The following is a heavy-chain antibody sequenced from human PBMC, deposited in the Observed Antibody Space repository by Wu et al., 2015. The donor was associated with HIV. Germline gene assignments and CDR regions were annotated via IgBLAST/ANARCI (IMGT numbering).Heavy chain of an antibody. Sequence: QVQLIQGGIEVKNPGASVKVSCQASGYKFTEYGISWVRQAPGQGLEWMGWINPNSDVTNYAQKFQGRVTMTGDTSSSTAYMELSSLRSDDTAVYYCARDLGSSWYRFFQHWGQGTLVTVSS. CDR3: ARDLGSSWYRFFQH. V-gene: IGHV1-2*02. J-gene: IGHJ1*01. CDR1: GYKFTEYG. CDR2: INPNSDVT. D-gene: IGHD6-13*01.